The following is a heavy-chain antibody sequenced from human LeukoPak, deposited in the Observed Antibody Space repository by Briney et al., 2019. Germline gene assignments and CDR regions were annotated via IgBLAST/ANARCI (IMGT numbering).Heavy chain of an antibody. Sequence: SETLSLTCAVYGGSFSGYYWSWLRQPPGKGLEWIGEINHSGSTNYNPSLKSRVTISVDTSKNQFSLKLSSVTAADTAVYYCARGRRITMIVVVTLDAFDIWGQGTMVTVSS. V-gene: IGHV4-34*01. CDR1: GGSFSGYY. J-gene: IGHJ3*02. CDR3: ARGRRITMIVVVTLDAFDI. D-gene: IGHD3-22*01. CDR2: INHSGST.